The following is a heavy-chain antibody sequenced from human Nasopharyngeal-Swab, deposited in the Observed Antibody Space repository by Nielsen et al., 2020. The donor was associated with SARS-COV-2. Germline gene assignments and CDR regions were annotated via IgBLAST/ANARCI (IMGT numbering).Heavy chain of an antibody. V-gene: IGHV7-4-1*02. CDR3: ARGNIAIQYYYYGMDV. Sequence: ASVKVSRKASGYTFTSYAMNWVRQAPGQGLEWMGWINTNTGNPTYAQGFTGRFVFSLDTSVSTAYLQISSLKAEDTAVYYCARGNIAIQYYYYGMDVWGQGTTVTVSS. CDR2: INTNTGNP. D-gene: IGHD2/OR15-2a*01. CDR1: GYTFTSYA. J-gene: IGHJ6*02.